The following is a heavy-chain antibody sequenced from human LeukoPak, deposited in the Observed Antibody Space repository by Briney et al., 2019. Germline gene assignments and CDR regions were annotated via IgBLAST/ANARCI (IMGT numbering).Heavy chain of an antibody. J-gene: IGHJ5*02. D-gene: IGHD2-8*02. Sequence: GGSLRLSCAASVFPFSNYGMHWVRQAPGERPEWVARIDKDGSDKYSVDSVTGRFSISRDNAKNSLSLQMNSLRVDDTAVYYCARNQHWSRDTWGQGTLVTVSS. CDR2: IDKDGSDK. CDR1: VFPFSNYG. V-gene: IGHV3-7*01. CDR3: ARNQHWSRDT.